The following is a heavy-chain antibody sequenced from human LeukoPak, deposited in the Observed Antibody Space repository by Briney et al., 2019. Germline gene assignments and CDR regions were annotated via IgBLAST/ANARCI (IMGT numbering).Heavy chain of an antibody. CDR1: GFTFSSYG. D-gene: IGHD2-2*01. J-gene: IGHJ4*02. CDR3: AKDTLSIVVVPAAEDY. V-gene: IGHV3-30*02. Sequence: GGSLRLSCAASGFTFSSYGMHWVRQAPGKGLEWVAFIRYDGSNKYYADSVKGRFTISRDNSKNTLYLQMNSLRAEDTAVYYCAKDTLSIVVVPAAEDYWGQGTLVTVSS. CDR2: IRYDGSNK.